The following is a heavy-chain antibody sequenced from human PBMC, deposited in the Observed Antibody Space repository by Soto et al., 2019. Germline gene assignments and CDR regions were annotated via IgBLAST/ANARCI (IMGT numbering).Heavy chain of an antibody. CDR3: ARAPYSSGWPDS. J-gene: IGHJ4*02. CDR2: ISYSGST. CDR1: GGSVSCGGYF. V-gene: IGHV4-61*03. D-gene: IGHD6-19*01. Sequence: QVQLQESGPGLVNPSETLSLTCTVSGGSVSCGGYFLRWIRQPPGKGLEWIGYISYSGSTKYKPSLESRDTISVDTSNQNFSLELASVTAADTAVYYCARAPYSSGWPDSWGQGTLVTVSS.